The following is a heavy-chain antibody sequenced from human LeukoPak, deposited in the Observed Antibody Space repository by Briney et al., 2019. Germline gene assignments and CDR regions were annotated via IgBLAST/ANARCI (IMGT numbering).Heavy chain of an antibody. Sequence: SQTLSLICTVSGGSISSGSYYWSWIRQPAGKGLEWIGRIYTSGSTNYNPSLKSRVTISVDTSKNQFSLKLSSVTAADTAVYYCARGSRGWFDPWGQGTLVTVSS. CDR3: ARGSRGWFDP. V-gene: IGHV4-61*02. CDR2: IYTSGST. J-gene: IGHJ5*02. CDR1: GGSISSGSYY.